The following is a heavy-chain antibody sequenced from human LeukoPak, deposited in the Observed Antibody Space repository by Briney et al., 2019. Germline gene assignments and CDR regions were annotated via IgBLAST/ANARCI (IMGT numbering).Heavy chain of an antibody. D-gene: IGHD2-15*01. CDR3: ARTSLGYCSGGSCYYMDV. J-gene: IGHJ6*03. V-gene: IGHV1-2*02. CDR1: GYTFTGYY. CDR2: INPNSGGT. Sequence: ASVKVSCKASGYTFTGYYMHWVRQAPGQGLEWMGWINPNSGGTNYAQKFQGRVTMTRDTSISTAYMELSRLRSDDTAVYYCARTSLGYCSGGSCYYMDVWGKGTTVTISS.